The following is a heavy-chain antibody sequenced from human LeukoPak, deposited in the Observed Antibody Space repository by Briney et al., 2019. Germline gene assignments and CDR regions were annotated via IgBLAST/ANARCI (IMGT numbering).Heavy chain of an antibody. J-gene: IGHJ2*01. D-gene: IGHD3-9*01. CDR1: GFSFSSYT. Sequence: GGSLRLSCAASGFSFSSYTMNWVRHAPGKGLEWVSSISTSSSHINYADSVKGRFTISRDNAKNSLYLQMNSLRAEDTAVYYCARTFSPYDILTGYYRWYFDLWGRGTLVTVSS. CDR3: ARTFSPYDILTGYYRWYFDL. V-gene: IGHV3-21*01. CDR2: ISTSSSHI.